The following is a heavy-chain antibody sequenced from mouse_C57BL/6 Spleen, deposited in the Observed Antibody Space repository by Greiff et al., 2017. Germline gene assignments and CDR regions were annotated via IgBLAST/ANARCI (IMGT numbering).Heavy chain of an antibody. Sequence: EVQRVESGGGLVQPGGSMKLSCAASGFTFSDAWMDWVRQSPEKGLEWVAEIRNKANNHATCYAVSVKGRFTISRDDSKSIVYLQKNSLRAEDTGIYYCTRRLRRDGYYFDYWGQGTTLTVSS. CDR3: TRRLRRDGYYFDY. J-gene: IGHJ2*01. CDR2: IRNKANNHAT. D-gene: IGHD3-2*02. CDR1: GFTFSDAW. V-gene: IGHV6-6*01.